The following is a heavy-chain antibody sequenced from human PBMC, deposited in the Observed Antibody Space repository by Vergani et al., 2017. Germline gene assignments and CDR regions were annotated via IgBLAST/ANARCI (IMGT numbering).Heavy chain of an antibody. V-gene: IGHV3-7*01. CDR2: IKEDGSEK. CDR3: ARTYCSATTCSQYFEY. J-gene: IGHJ4*02. Sequence: EVQLVESGGGLVQPGGSLRVSCAASGFSFSDYWMSWVRQAPGKGPEWVANIKEDGSEKYYVDSVNGRFTISRDNTKNSLSLQLSSLRAEDTAMYYCARTYCSATTCSQYFEYWCQGTLVTVSS. CDR1: GFSFSDYW. D-gene: IGHD2-8*02.